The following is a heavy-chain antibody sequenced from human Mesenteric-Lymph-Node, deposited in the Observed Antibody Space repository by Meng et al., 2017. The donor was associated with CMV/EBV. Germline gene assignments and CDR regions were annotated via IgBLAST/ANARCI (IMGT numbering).Heavy chain of an antibody. Sequence: KASGYSFTGYYIQWVRQAPGEGFEWVGWINPDTGDTNYAQKFQDRVTMTRDTSITTAYMELSRLTSDDTAVYYCGRDRNYGDYRDYWGQGTLVTVSS. V-gene: IGHV1-2*02. CDR1: GYSFTGYY. CDR2: INPDTGDT. D-gene: IGHD4-17*01. CDR3: GRDRNYGDYRDY. J-gene: IGHJ4*02.